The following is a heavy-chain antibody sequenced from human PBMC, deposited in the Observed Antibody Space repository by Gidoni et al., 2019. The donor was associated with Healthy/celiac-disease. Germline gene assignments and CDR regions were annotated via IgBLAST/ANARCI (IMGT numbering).Heavy chain of an antibody. V-gene: IGHV2-26*01. CDR2: IFSNDEK. CDR3: ARFRSHYYDSSGPSFDAFDI. Sequence: QVTLKESGPVLVKPTETLTLTCTVSGFSLSNASMGVSWIRQPPGKALEWLAHIFSNDEKSYSTSLKSRLTISKDTSKSQVVLTMTNMDPVDTATYYCARFRSHYYDSSGPSFDAFDIWGQGTMVTVSS. CDR1: GFSLSNASMG. J-gene: IGHJ3*02. D-gene: IGHD3-22*01.